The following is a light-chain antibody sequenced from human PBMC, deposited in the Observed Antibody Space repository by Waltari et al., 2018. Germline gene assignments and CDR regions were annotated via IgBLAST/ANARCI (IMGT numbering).Light chain of an antibody. J-gene: IGKJ1*01. Sequence: EIVMTQSPATLPVSPGERVTLSCRASQSVSSSLAWYRQKLGQAPRLLIYGASARATGIPATFGGSGAGTEFTLTISSLQPEDFAIYYCQQYNDWPRTFGQGTRVEIK. CDR1: QSVSSS. CDR3: QQYNDWPRT. V-gene: IGKV3-15*01. CDR2: GAS.